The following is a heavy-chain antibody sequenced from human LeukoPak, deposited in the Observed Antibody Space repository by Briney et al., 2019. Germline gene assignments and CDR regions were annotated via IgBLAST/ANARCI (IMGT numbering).Heavy chain of an antibody. CDR2: INAGNGNT. CDR1: GYTFTSYA. J-gene: IGHJ5*02. V-gene: IGHV1-3*01. D-gene: IGHD1-26*01. Sequence: ASVKVSCKASGYTFTSYAMHWVRQAPGQRLEWMGWINAGNGNTKYSQKFQGRVTITRDTSASTAYMELSSLRSEDTAVYYCARDREPWVWFDPWGQGTLVTVSS. CDR3: ARDREPWVWFDP.